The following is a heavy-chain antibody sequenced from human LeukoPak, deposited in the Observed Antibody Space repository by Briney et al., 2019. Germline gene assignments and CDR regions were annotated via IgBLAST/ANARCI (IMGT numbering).Heavy chain of an antibody. V-gene: IGHV3-23*01. CDR3: VKDPLDGSYFDY. Sequence: PGGSLRLSCAASGFTFSSYAMSWVRQAPGKGLEWVSAISGSGGSTYYADSVKGRFTISRDNSKNTLYLQMNSLRAEDTAVYYCVKDPLDGSYFDYWGQGTLVTVSS. CDR1: GFTFSSYA. CDR2: ISGSGGST. J-gene: IGHJ4*02.